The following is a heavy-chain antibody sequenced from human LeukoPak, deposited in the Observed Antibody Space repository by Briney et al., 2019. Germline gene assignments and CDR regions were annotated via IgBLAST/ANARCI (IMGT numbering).Heavy chain of an antibody. CDR1: GGSISSYY. CDR2: IYYSGST. D-gene: IGHD6-13*01. Sequence: KSSETLSLICTVSGGSISSYYWSWIRQPPGKGLEWIGYIYYSGSTNYNPSLKSRVTISVDTSKNQFSLKLSSVTAADTAVYYCVRVVALGAAGYYFDXWGQGXXVTV. V-gene: IGHV4-59*01. J-gene: IGHJ4*02. CDR3: VRVVALGAAGYYFDX.